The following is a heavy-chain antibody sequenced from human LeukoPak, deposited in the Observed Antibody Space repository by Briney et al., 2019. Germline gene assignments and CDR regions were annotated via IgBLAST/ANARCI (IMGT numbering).Heavy chain of an antibody. J-gene: IGHJ4*02. D-gene: IGHD3-10*01. CDR2: ISGSGGST. V-gene: IGHV3-23*01. CDR3: AKDFHPPIWFGDY. Sequence: PGGSLRLSCAASGFTFSSYGMSWVRQAPGKGLEWVSAISGSGGSTYYADSVKGRFTISRDNSKNTLYLQMNSLRAEDTAVYYCAKDFHPPIWFGDYWGQGTLVTVSS. CDR1: GFTFSSYG.